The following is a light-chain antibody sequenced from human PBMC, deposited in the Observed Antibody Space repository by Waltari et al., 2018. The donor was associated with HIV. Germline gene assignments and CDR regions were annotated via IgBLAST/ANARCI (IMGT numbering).Light chain of an antibody. J-gene: IGLJ2*01. CDR3: AAWNDNLSGVG. CDR1: SSNIGRFY. CDR2: RNN. V-gene: IGLV1-47*01. Sequence: QSVLSQPPSASGTPGQRVTISCSGSSSNIGRFYVYWYRQVPGTTPQLLLYRNNQRPSGVPDRFSGAKSGTSASLAISGLRSEDEAYYYCAAWNDNLSGVGFGGGTELTVL.